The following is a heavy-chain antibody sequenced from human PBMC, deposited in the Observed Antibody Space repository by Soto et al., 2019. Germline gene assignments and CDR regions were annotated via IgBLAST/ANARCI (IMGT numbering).Heavy chain of an antibody. CDR1: GYTFTSYY. CDR2: INPSGGST. J-gene: IGHJ6*03. CDR3: ARARFAEAQNYYYSYLSV. V-gene: IGHV1-46*03. Sequence: ASVKVSCKASGYTFTSYYMHWVRQAPGQGLEWMGIINPSGGSTSYAQKFQGRVTMTRDTSTSTVDMELSSLRSEDTAVYYCARARFAEAQNYYYSYLSVFDKETTGT.